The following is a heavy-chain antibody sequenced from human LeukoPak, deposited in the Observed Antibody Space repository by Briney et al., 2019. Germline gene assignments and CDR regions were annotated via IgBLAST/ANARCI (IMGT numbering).Heavy chain of an antibody. CDR1: GGSFSGYY. J-gene: IGHJ6*02. Sequence: SGTLSLTCAVYGGSFSGYYWSWIRQPPGKGLEWIGELNHSGSTNYNPSLKSRVTISVDTSKNQFSLKLSSVTAADTAVYYCARGREDTAMLYYYYYGMDVWGQGTTVTVSS. D-gene: IGHD5-18*01. CDR2: LNHSGST. CDR3: ARGREDTAMLYYYYYGMDV. V-gene: IGHV4-34*01.